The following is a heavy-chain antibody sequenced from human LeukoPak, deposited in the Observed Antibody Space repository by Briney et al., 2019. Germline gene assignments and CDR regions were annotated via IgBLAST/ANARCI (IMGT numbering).Heavy chain of an antibody. CDR1: GGSFSGYC. Sequence: SETLSLTRAVYGGSFSGYCWRWIRQSPGRGLEWIGQINHSGSANYNPSRESRVTISIDTSKNQFSLKLSSVTAADTAVYYCACRELMDDWGQGTTVTVSS. D-gene: IGHD1-7*01. CDR3: ACRELMDD. CDR2: INHSGSA. J-gene: IGHJ6*02. V-gene: IGHV4-34*01.